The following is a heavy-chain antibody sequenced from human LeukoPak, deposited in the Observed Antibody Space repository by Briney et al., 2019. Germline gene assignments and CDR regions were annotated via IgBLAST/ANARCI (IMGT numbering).Heavy chain of an antibody. CDR2: INPNSGGT. J-gene: IGHJ2*01. Sequence: ASVKVSCKASGYTFTGYYMHWVRQAPGQGLEWMGWINPNSGGTNYAQKLQGRVTMTTDTSTSTAYMELRSLRSDDTAVYYCARARAGYYYDSSGHYYWYFDLWGRGTLVTVSS. D-gene: IGHD3-22*01. V-gene: IGHV1-2*02. CDR3: ARARAGYYYDSSGHYYWYFDL. CDR1: GYTFTGYY.